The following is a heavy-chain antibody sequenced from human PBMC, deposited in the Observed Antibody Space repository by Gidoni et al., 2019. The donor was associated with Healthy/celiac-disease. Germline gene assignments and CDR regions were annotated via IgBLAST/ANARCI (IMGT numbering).Heavy chain of an antibody. J-gene: IGHJ3*02. D-gene: IGHD3-3*01. CDR2: ISGSGGST. CDR1: GFTFSSYA. CDR3: AKSGYRPHDAFDI. Sequence: EVQLLESGGGLVQPGGSLRLPCAASGFTFSSYAMSWVRQAPGKGLEWVSAISGSGGSTYYADSVKGRFTISRDNSKNTLYLQMNSLRAEDTAVYYCAKSGYRPHDAFDIWGQGTMVTVSS. V-gene: IGHV3-23*01.